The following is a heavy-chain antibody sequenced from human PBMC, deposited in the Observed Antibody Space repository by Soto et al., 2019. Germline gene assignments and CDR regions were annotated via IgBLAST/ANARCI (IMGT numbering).Heavy chain of an antibody. V-gene: IGHV3-7*01. CDR1: GFTFSSYW. J-gene: IGHJ6*02. CDR2: IKQDGSEK. Sequence: GGSLRLSCAASGFTFSSYWMSWVRQAPGKGLEWVANIKQDGSEKYYVDSVKGRFTISRDNAKNSLYLQMNSLRAEDTAVYYCARDEGQPRGRGYYYYGMDVWGQGTTVTVSS. D-gene: IGHD5-18*01. CDR3: ARDEGQPRGRGYYYYGMDV.